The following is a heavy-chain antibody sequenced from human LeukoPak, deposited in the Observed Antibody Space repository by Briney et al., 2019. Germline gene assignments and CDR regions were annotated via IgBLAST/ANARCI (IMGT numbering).Heavy chain of an antibody. V-gene: IGHV3-7*01. CDR2: INEDGSYK. J-gene: IGHJ4*02. CDR3: ARDATRGGDNDY. CDR1: GFTFTSYW. D-gene: IGHD2-21*02. Sequence: GGSLRLSCAVSGFTFTSYWMSWVRQAPGKGLEWVANINEDGSYKFHADSVKGRLTISRDNSKNSLYLQMSSLRADDTAVYCCARDATRGGDNDYWGQGTRVIVSS.